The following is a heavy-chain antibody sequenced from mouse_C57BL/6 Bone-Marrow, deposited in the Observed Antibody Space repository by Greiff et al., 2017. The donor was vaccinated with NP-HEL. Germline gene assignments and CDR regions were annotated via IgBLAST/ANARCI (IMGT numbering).Heavy chain of an antibody. CDR1: GYAFSSSW. V-gene: IGHV1-82*01. J-gene: IGHJ2*01. CDR3: ARHYYSTLYYFDY. CDR2: IYPGDGDT. Sequence: QVQLKESGPELVKPGASVKISCKASGYAFSSSWMNWVKQRPGKGLEWIGRIYPGDGDTNYNGTFKGKATLTADKSSSTAYIQLSSLTSEDSAVYFCARHYYSTLYYFDYWGQGTTLTVSS. D-gene: IGHD2-5*01.